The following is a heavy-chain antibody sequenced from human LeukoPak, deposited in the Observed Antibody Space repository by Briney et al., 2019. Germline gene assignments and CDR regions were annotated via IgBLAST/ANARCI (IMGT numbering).Heavy chain of an antibody. V-gene: IGHV1-69*13. CDR1: GGTFSSYT. CDR3: ARGNDGSGSPSYYFYYMDV. J-gene: IGHJ6*03. D-gene: IGHD3-10*01. Sequence: ASVKVSCKASGGTFSSYTISWVRQAPGQGLEWMGGIIPIFGTANYAQKFQGRVTITADESTSTAYMELSSLRSEDTAVYYCARGNDGSGSPSYYFYYMDVWGKGTTVTISS. CDR2: IIPIFGTA.